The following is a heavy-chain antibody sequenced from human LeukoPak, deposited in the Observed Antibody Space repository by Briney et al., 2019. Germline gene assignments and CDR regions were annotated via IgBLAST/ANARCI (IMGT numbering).Heavy chain of an antibody. Sequence: GGSLRLSCAASGFTFSSYAMSWVRQAPGKGLEWVSAISGSGGSTYYADPVKGRFTISRDNSKNTLYLQMNSLRVEDTAVYYCAKNPQYYYDSSGFFEYWGQGTLVTVSS. CDR3: AKNPQYYYDSSGFFEY. V-gene: IGHV3-23*01. D-gene: IGHD3-22*01. J-gene: IGHJ4*02. CDR1: GFTFSSYA. CDR2: ISGSGGST.